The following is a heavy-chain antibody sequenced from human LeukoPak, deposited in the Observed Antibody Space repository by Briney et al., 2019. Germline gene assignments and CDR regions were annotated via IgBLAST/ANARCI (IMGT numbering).Heavy chain of an antibody. V-gene: IGHV3-7*01. CDR3: ARILAVGDYYYIDV. J-gene: IGHJ6*03. Sequence: PGGSLRLSCAVSGFTFSSYWMSWVRQAPGKGLEWVANIKQDGSEKFYVNSVKGRFTISRDNAKNSLYLQMNSLRAEDTAVYYCARILAVGDYYYIDVWGKGTTVTVSS. CDR2: IKQDGSEK. CDR1: GFTFSSYW. D-gene: IGHD3-10*01.